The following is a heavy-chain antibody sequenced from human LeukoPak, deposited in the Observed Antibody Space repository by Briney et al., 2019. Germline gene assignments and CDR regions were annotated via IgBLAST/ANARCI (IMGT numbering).Heavy chain of an antibody. CDR1: GGSISTNNYY. Sequence: PSETLSLTCTVSGGSISTNNYYWGWIRQPPGKGLEWIGHIYYDGRTYYNPSLKSRVTMSVDTSKNQFSLKLSSVTAADTAVYYCARHRGSSSEFDPWGQGTMVTVSS. D-gene: IGHD6-6*01. CDR2: IYYDGRT. V-gene: IGHV4-39*01. CDR3: ARHRGSSSEFDP. J-gene: IGHJ3*01.